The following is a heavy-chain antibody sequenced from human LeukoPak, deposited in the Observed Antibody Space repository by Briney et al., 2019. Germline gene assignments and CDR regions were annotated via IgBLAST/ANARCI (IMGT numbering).Heavy chain of an antibody. V-gene: IGHV1-3*01. D-gene: IGHD3-10*01. CDR2: INAGNGNT. CDR1: GYTFTSYA. Sequence: ASVKVSCKASGYTFTSYAMHWVRQAPGQRLEWMGCINAGNGNTKYSQKFQGRVTITRDTSASTAYMELSSLRSEDTAVYYCALGSGSYDWWFDPWGQGTLVTVSS. CDR3: ALGSGSYDWWFDP. J-gene: IGHJ5*02.